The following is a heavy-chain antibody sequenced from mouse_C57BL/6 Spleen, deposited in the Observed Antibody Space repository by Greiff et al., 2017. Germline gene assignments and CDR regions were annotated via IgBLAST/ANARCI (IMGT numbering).Heavy chain of an antibody. Sequence: ESGPGLVKPSQSLSLTCSVTGYSITSGYYWNWIRQFPGNKLEWMGYISYDGSNNYNPSLKNRISITRDTSKNQFFLKLNSVTTEDTATYYCARAGSSGYVDAMDYWGQGTLVTVSS. CDR2: ISYDGSN. J-gene: IGHJ4*01. CDR3: ARAGSSGYVDAMDY. V-gene: IGHV3-6*01. D-gene: IGHD3-2*02. CDR1: GYSITSGYY.